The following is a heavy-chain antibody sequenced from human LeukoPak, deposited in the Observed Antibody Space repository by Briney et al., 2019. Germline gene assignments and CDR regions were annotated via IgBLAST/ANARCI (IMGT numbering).Heavy chain of an antibody. CDR3: ARGRLAYCGGDCYSAPFDY. CDR2: IRYDGSNK. Sequence: GGSLRLSCAASGFTFSSYGMHWVRQAPGKGLEWVTFIRYDGSNKYYADSVKGRFTISRDNSKNTLYLQMNSLRAEDTAVYYCARGRLAYCGGDCYSAPFDYWGQGTLVTVSS. D-gene: IGHD2-21*02. J-gene: IGHJ4*02. CDR1: GFTFSSYG. V-gene: IGHV3-30*02.